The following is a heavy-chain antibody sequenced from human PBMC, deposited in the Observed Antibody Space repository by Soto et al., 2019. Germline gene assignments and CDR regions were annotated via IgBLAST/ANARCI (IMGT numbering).Heavy chain of an antibody. CDR2: IDSDGGGT. Sequence: GGSLRLSCAASGVTFSIYAMSWVRQAPGKGLEWVASIDSDGGGTSYADSVKGRFTISRDNAKNTVNLQIYGLRAEDTAVYYSAAVFEKWGQGSLVTVSS. CDR3: AAVFEK. D-gene: IGHD2-21*01. CDR1: GVTFSIYA. J-gene: IGHJ4*02. V-gene: IGHV3-74*01.